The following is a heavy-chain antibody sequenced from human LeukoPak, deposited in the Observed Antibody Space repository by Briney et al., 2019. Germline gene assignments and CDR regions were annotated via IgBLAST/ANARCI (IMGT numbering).Heavy chain of an antibody. Sequence: GGSLRLSCAASGFTFSGPAMHWVRQTSGKGLEWVGRIRSKANSYATAYAASVKGRFTISRDDSKNTAYLQMNSLKTEDTAVYYCMSGYGWFDPWGQGTLVTVSS. V-gene: IGHV3-73*01. D-gene: IGHD5-12*01. CDR3: MSGYGWFDP. J-gene: IGHJ5*02. CDR2: IRSKANSYAT. CDR1: GFTFSGPA.